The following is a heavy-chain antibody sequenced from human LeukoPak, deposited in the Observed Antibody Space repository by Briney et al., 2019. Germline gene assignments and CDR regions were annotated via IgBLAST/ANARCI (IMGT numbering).Heavy chain of an antibody. J-gene: IGHJ4*02. CDR1: GYTFTSYY. V-gene: IGHV1-46*01. CDR3: ARVYFGYAGNKYYFDY. D-gene: IGHD2-2*01. Sequence: ASVTVSCTASGYTFTSYYMHWVRQAPGQGLEWMGIINPSGGSTSYAQKFQGRVTMTRDTSTSTVHMELSSLRSEDTAVYYCARVYFGYAGNKYYFDYWGQGTLVTVSS. CDR2: INPSGGST.